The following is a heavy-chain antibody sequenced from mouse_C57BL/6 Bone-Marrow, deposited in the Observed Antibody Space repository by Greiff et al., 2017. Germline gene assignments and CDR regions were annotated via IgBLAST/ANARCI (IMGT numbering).Heavy chain of an antibody. CDR2: ISSGSSTI. D-gene: IGHD1-1*01. V-gene: IGHV5-17*01. Sequence: DVHLVESGGGLVKPGGSLKLSCAASGFTFSDYGMHWVRQAPEKGLEWVAYISSGSSTIYYADTVKGRFTISRDTAKNTLFLQMTSLRSEDTAMYYCARTLYGSTLYYFDYWGQGTTLTVSS. CDR1: GFTFSDYG. CDR3: ARTLYGSTLYYFDY. J-gene: IGHJ2*01.